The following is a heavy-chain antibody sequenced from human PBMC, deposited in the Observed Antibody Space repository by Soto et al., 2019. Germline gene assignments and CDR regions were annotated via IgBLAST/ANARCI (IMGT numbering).Heavy chain of an antibody. CDR3: ATAMGNAARPFGY. CDR2: ISYRGTT. V-gene: IGHV4-39*01. D-gene: IGHD6-6*01. J-gene: IGHJ4*02. CDR1: GVSISSDNYY. Sequence: SETLSLTCVVSGVSISSDNYYWGWIRQPPGKGLEWIGSISYRGTTFYSQSLESRLTISVDTSKNQISLKVTSVTAADTAVFFCATAMGNAARPFGYWGQGTLVTVSS.